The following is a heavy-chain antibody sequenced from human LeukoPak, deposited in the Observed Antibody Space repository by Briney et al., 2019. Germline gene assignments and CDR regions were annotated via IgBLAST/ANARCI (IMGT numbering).Heavy chain of an antibody. CDR3: ARGYYSYGMDV. Sequence: ASVKVSCKASGYTFTSYGISWVRQAPGQGLEWMGWISAYNGNTNYAQKLQGRVTMTRDTSTSTVYMELSSLRSEDTAVYYCARGYYSYGMDVWGQGTTVTVSS. CDR1: GYTFTSYG. J-gene: IGHJ6*02. CDR2: ISAYNGNT. D-gene: IGHD1-14*01. V-gene: IGHV1-18*01.